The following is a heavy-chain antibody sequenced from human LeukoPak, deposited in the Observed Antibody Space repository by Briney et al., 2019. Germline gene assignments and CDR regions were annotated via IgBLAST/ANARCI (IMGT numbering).Heavy chain of an antibody. Sequence: QPGGSLRLSCAASGFTFSSHWMSWVRQAPGKGLEWVANIKQDGSEKYYVDSVKGRFTISRDNAKNSLCLQMNSLRAEDTAVYYCAVGVYYFDYWGQGTLVTVSS. CDR2: IKQDGSEK. D-gene: IGHD3-10*01. CDR1: GFTFSSHW. V-gene: IGHV3-7*02. CDR3: AVGVYYFDY. J-gene: IGHJ4*02.